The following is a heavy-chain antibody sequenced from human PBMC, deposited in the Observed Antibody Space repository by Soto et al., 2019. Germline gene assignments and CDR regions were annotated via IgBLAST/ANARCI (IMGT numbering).Heavy chain of an antibody. D-gene: IGHD3-9*01. CDR3: ARGDILTGYGEYYFDY. CDR2: IIPIFGTA. V-gene: IGHV1-69*01. J-gene: IGHJ4*02. Sequence: QVQLVQSGAEVKKPGSSVKVSCKASGGTFSSYAISWVRQAPGQGREWMGGIIPIFGTANYAQKFQGRVTITADESTSTAYMELSSLRSEDTAVYYCARGDILTGYGEYYFDYWGQGTLVTVSS. CDR1: GGTFSSYA.